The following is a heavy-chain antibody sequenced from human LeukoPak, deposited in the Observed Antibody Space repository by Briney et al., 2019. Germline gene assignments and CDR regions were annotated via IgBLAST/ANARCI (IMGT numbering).Heavy chain of an antibody. CDR3: ARDTGCAGGTCFSFYDY. V-gene: IGHV3-7*01. CDR1: GFTISTYW. CDR2: IKEDGSQK. J-gene: IGHJ4*02. Sequence: GGSLRLSCAASGFTISTYWMTWVRQAPGKGLEWVANIKEDGSQKYYVDSVKGRFTISRDNAKNSLYLQMDSLRAEDTAVYYCARDTGCAGGTCFSFYDYWGQGTLVTVSS. D-gene: IGHD2-15*01.